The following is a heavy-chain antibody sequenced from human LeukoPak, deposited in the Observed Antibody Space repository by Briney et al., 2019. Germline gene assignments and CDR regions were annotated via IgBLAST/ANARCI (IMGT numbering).Heavy chain of an antibody. D-gene: IGHD2-2*01. CDR3: ARGLRYCNSTSCYPY. V-gene: IGHV1-8*01. Sequence: ASVKVSCKASGYTFTSYDINWVRQATGQGLEWMGWMNPNSGNTGYAQKFQGRVTMTRNTSISTAYMELSSLRSEDTAVYYRARGLRYCNSTSCYPYWGQGTLVTVSS. J-gene: IGHJ4*02. CDR1: GYTFTSYD. CDR2: MNPNSGNT.